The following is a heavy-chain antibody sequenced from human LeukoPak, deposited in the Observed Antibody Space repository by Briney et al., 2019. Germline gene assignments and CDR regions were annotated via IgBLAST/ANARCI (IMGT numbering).Heavy chain of an antibody. J-gene: IGHJ6*03. CDR1: GFTFSSFD. CDR2: IGTASDT. CDR3: ARGPPRGKYYYMDV. V-gene: IGHV3-13*01. Sequence: GGSLRLSCAASGFTFSSFDMHWVRQPTGQGLEWVSTIGTASDTYYPGSVEGRFTLSRDNAKNSLYLQTNSLTAGDTAVYYCARGPPRGKYYYMDVWGEGTTVTVSS. D-gene: IGHD1-1*01.